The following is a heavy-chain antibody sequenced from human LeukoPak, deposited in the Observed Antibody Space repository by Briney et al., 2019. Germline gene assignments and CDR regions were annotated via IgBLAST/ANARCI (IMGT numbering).Heavy chain of an antibody. D-gene: IGHD3-16*01. CDR2: IYYRGNT. Sequence: SETLSLTCSVSGGSISSDYWSWLRQTPGKGLEWLGYIYYRGNTYYNPSLKSRVTISLDTSKNRFSLNLHSVTAADTALYFCGRDLGRGGPPTTYTVIEVGGKGPRVTVPS. CDR3: GRDLGRGGPPTTYTVIEV. J-gene: IGHJ6*04. CDR1: GGSISSDY. V-gene: IGHV4-59*12.